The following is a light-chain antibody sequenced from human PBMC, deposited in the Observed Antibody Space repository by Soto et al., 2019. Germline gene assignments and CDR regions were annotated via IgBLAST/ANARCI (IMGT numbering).Light chain of an antibody. Sequence: SSVLTQPPSVSVAPGQTASLTCGGDNIETKSVHWYQQRPGQAPVLVVYDDSDRPSGIPERFSGSNSGNTATLTISRVEGGDEAEYYCQVWDTPSHHWVFGGGTKVTVL. V-gene: IGLV3-21*02. CDR2: DDS. CDR3: QVWDTPSHHWV. J-gene: IGLJ3*02. CDR1: NIETKS.